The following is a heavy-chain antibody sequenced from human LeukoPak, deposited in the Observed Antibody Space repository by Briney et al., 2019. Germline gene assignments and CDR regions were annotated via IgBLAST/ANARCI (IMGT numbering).Heavy chain of an antibody. V-gene: IGHV3-30*02. Sequence: PGGSLRLSCAASGFTFSNYGMHWVRQAPGKGLEWVANIWNDGSNKYYADSVKGRFAISKDNIKNTLYLQMNSLRSEDTAVYYCARGIPGTTVTNGAKYYYYGMDVWGQGTTVTVSS. CDR2: IWNDGSNK. CDR1: GFTFSNYG. D-gene: IGHD4-17*01. J-gene: IGHJ6*02. CDR3: ARGIPGTTVTNGAKYYYYGMDV.